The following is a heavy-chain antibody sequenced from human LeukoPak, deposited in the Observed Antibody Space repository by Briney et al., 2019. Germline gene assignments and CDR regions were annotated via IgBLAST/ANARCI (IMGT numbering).Heavy chain of an antibody. CDR2: ISTSGNTI. CDR1: GFTFRGFD. J-gene: IGHJ6*02. V-gene: IGHV3-48*03. Sequence: PGGSLRLSCEASGFTFRGFDMNWVRQAPGKGLEWVSYISTSGNTIYYADSVRGRFTISRDNARNSLDLQMRSLRAEDTAVYYCARDLTVAGPMDVWGRGTTVTVSS. CDR3: ARDLTVAGPMDV. D-gene: IGHD6-19*01.